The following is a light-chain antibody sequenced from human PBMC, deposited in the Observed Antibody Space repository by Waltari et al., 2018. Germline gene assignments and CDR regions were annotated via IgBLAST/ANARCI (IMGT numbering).Light chain of an antibody. Sequence: QSVLTQPPSASGTPGQRVTISCSGSPSTIGAHLVYCYQQHPGKAPKLLIYNNKQRPSGVPDRFSDSKSGTSASLAISGLRSEDEAEYYCAVWDERVRGRVFGGGTKLTVL. J-gene: IGLJ3*02. CDR3: AVWDERVRGRV. CDR2: NNK. V-gene: IGLV1-47*02. CDR1: PSTIGAHL.